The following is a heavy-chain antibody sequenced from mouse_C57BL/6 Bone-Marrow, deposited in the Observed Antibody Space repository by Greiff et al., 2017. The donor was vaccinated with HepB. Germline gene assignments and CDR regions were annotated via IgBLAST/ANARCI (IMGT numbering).Heavy chain of an antibody. CDR1: GFTFSSYA. Sequence: EVKLVESGGGLVKPGGSLKLSCAASGFTFSSYAMSWVRQTPEKRLEWVATISDGGSYTYYPDNVKGRFTISRDNAKNNLYLQMSHLKSEDTAIYYCARMVVALYAMDYWGQGTSVTVSS. J-gene: IGHJ4*01. CDR3: ARMVVALYAMDY. V-gene: IGHV5-4*03. D-gene: IGHD1-1*01. CDR2: ISDGGSYT.